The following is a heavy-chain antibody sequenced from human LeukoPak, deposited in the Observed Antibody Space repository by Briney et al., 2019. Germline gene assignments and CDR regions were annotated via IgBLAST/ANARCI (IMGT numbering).Heavy chain of an antibody. Sequence: GGSLRLSCAASGFIFSNYGMNCVRQAPGKGLEWVSYISSSSSTIHYADSVKGRFTVSRDNAKDSLYLQMNSLGDEDTAVYYCARRVGLRGAVRDYAMDVWGQRTTVTVSS. CDR1: GFIFSNYG. J-gene: IGHJ6*02. CDR3: ARRVGLRGAVRDYAMDV. CDR2: ISSSSSTI. D-gene: IGHD1-26*01. V-gene: IGHV3-48*02.